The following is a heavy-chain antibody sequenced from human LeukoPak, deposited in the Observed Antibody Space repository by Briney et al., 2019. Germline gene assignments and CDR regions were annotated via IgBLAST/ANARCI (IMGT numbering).Heavy chain of an antibody. J-gene: IGHJ4*02. D-gene: IGHD6-19*01. CDR3: AREVAVTGTPSLDN. V-gene: IGHV3-48*03. Sequence: PGGSLRLSCAASGFTFSRYEMNWVRQAPGKGLEWVSYISSSGSTIYYADSVRGRFTLSRDNAKNSLYLQMNSLRVEDTAIYYCAREVAVTGTPSLDNWGQGTLVTVSS. CDR2: ISSSGSTI. CDR1: GFTFSRYE.